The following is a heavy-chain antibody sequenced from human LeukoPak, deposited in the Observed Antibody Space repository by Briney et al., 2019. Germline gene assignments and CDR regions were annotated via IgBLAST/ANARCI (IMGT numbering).Heavy chain of an antibody. Sequence: SETLSLTCTVSGGSISSYYWSWIRQPPGKGLEWIGYIYYSGSTNYNPSLKSRVTISVDASRNQFSLNLSSVTAADTAVYYCARWSGSVTARNYYYYMDVWGEGTTVTVSS. V-gene: IGHV4-59*08. J-gene: IGHJ6*03. CDR1: GGSISSYY. CDR2: IYYSGST. D-gene: IGHD6-6*01. CDR3: ARWSGSVTARNYYYYMDV.